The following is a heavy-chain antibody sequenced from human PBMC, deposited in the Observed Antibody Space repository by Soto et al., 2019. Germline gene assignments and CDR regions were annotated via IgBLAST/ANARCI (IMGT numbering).Heavy chain of an antibody. J-gene: IGHJ4*02. V-gene: IGHV3-23*01. CDR2: ISGSGGST. CDR3: AKGPKRAYYDILTGFLYY. Sequence: EVQLLESGGGLVQPGGSLRLSCAASGFTFSSYAMSWVRQAPGKGLEWVSAISGSGGSTYYADSVKGRFTISRDNSKNPQKLQINSLRAEDTAVYYCAKGPKRAYYDILTGFLYYWGQGTLVTVSS. D-gene: IGHD3-9*01. CDR1: GFTFSSYA.